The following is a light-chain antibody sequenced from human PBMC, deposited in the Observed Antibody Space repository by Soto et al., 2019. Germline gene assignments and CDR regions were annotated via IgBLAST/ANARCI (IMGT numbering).Light chain of an antibody. V-gene: IGKV1-5*03. J-gene: IGKJ1*01. CDR1: QRINNW. CDR2: QAS. Sequence: DIQMTQSPSTLAASAGDRVTITCRVSQRINNWVAWYQQKPGKAPKLLIYQASNLQSGVPPRFSGSGFGTEFTLTISNLQPEDFAMYYCQQYNSHWSWTFGQGTKVEI. CDR3: QQYNSHWSWT.